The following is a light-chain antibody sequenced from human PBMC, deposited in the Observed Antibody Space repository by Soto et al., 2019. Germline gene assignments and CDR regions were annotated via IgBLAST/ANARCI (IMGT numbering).Light chain of an antibody. J-gene: IGKJ5*01. CDR3: QQRSNLPPT. CDR2: DAS. V-gene: IGKV3-11*01. Sequence: EIVLTQSPATLSLSPGERATLSCRASQSVSSYLAWYQQKPGQAPRLLIYDASNRATGIPARFSGSGSGTDFPLPISSPEPEDFAGYYCQQRSNLPPTFGQGTRLEIK. CDR1: QSVSSY.